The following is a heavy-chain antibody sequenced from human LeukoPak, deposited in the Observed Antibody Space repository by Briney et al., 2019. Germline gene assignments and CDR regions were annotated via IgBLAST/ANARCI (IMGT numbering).Heavy chain of an antibody. J-gene: IGHJ6*03. D-gene: IGHD6-13*01. Sequence: SQTLSLTCAISGDSVSSNSAAWNWIRQSPSRGLEWLGRTYYRSKWYNDYAVSVKSRITINPDTSKNQFSLQLNSVTPEDTAVYYCAREVENSWYSGDYYYYYMDVWGKGTTVTVSS. CDR3: AREVENSWYSGDYYYYYMDV. CDR1: GDSVSSNSAA. V-gene: IGHV6-1*01. CDR2: TYYRSKWYN.